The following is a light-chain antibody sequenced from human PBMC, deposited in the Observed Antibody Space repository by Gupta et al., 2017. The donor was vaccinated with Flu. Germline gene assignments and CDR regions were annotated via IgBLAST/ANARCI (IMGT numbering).Light chain of an antibody. V-gene: IGKV2-30*02. J-gene: IGKJ2*01. CDR3: KPSKHWLLN. CDR2: KGS. CDR1: QRPGHSDGNTF. Sequence: PGTPALNSCRASQRPGHSDGNTFFHLFQQRPGQSPRRLIFKGSNRDSGFPDRFSGRGSGTDFTPKISRVEADDVGGYYCKPSKHWLLNFGQGTKMEIK.